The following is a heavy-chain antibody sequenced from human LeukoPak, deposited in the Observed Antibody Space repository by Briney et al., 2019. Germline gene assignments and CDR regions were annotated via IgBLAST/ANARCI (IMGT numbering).Heavy chain of an antibody. V-gene: IGHV3-11*01. CDR1: GFTFSDYY. CDR3: ARTYAPDYCGGDRYPPEYFQH. D-gene: IGHD2-21*02. Sequence: GGSLRLSCAASGFTFSDYYMSWIRQAPGKGLEWVSYISSSGSTIYYADSVKGRFTISRDNAKNSLYLQMNSLRAEDTAVYYCARTYAPDYCGGDRYPPEYFQHWGQGTLVTVSS. J-gene: IGHJ1*01. CDR2: ISSSGSTI.